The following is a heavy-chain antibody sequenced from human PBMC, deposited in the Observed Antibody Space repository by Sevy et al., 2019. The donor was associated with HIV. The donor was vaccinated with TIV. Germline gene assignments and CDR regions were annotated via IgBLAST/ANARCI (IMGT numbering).Heavy chain of an antibody. CDR2: INPNSGGT. J-gene: IGHJ5*02. CDR1: GYTFTGYC. V-gene: IGHV1-2*02. D-gene: IGHD2-8*01. CDR3: ARDVHLWSYNWLDP. Sequence: ASVKVSCKASGYTFTGYCIYWVRQAPGQGLEWMGGINPNSGGTNYAQKFQGRVTMTTDTSINTAYMELSRLRCDDTAVYYCARDVHLWSYNWLDPWGQGTLVTVSS.